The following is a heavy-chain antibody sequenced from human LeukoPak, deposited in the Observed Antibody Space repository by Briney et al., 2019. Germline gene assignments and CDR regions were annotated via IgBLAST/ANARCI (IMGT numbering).Heavy chain of an antibody. D-gene: IGHD3-10*01. J-gene: IGHJ6*03. CDR3: AGVRRLSGNYYVNV. Sequence: SETLSLTCAFYGGSFFEYSWNWIRQSPGQGLEWIAEINHMGDTNYNPSLNSRVSISADTAKYHFSLTLTSVTAADMAVYYCAGVRRLSGNYYVNVWGKGTTVTIS. CDR1: GGSFFEYS. CDR2: INHMGDT. V-gene: IGHV4-34*01.